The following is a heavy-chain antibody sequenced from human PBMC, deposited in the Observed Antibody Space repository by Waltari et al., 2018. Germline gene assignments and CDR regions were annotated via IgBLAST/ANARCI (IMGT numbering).Heavy chain of an antibody. J-gene: IGHJ5*02. D-gene: IGHD3-10*01. CDR2: IYTSGST. CDR3: ARGLTGLDP. Sequence: QVQLQESGPGLVKPSQTLSLTCTVSGGSISSGRYYRSWIRQPAGKGLEWIGRIYTSGSTNYNPSLKSRVTISVDTSKNQFSLKLSSVTAADTAVYYCARGLTGLDPWGQGTLVTVSS. V-gene: IGHV4-61*02. CDR1: GGSISSGRYY.